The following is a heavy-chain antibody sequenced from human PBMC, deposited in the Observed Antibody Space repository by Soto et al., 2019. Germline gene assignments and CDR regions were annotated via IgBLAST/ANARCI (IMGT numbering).Heavy chain of an antibody. J-gene: IGHJ6*02. V-gene: IGHV4-34*01. CDR3: ARGIEGWYQGRYYYGMDV. D-gene: IGHD6-19*01. CDR1: RWAIQGLF. Sequence: SGPLSPTRGVFRWAIQGLFRRRGPPPPRKGLEWSGEINHSGSTNYTPSLKSRVTISVDTSKNQFSLKLSSVTAADTAVYYCARGIEGWYQGRYYYGMDVWGQGTTVTVSS. CDR2: INHSGST.